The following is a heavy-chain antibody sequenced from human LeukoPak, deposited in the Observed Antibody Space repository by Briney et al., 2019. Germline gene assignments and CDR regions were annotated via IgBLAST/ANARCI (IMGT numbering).Heavy chain of an antibody. CDR2: ITDSGGHT. CDR3: AKESCSSRCNFDY. D-gene: IGHD2-2*01. V-gene: IGHV3-23*01. Sequence: GGSLRLSCAASGFTFSTYAMSWVRQAPGKGLEWVSAITDSGGHTYYADSVQGRFTISRDNSKNTLYLQMNSLRAEDTAVYYCAKESCSSRCNFDYWGQGTLVTVSS. J-gene: IGHJ4*02. CDR1: GFTFSTYA.